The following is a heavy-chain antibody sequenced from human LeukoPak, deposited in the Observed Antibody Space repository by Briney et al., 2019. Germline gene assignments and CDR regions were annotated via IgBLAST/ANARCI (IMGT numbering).Heavy chain of an antibody. D-gene: IGHD7-27*01. CDR1: GFTFSNYW. CDR2: IKQDGSEK. Sequence: GGSLRLSCAASGFTFSNYWMSWVRQAPGKGLEWVANIKQDGSEKYYVDSVKGRFTISRDNAKNSLYLQMNSLRAEDTAAYYCAKDPLGIGPAFDIWGQGTMVSVSS. V-gene: IGHV3-7*03. CDR3: AKDPLGIGPAFDI. J-gene: IGHJ3*02.